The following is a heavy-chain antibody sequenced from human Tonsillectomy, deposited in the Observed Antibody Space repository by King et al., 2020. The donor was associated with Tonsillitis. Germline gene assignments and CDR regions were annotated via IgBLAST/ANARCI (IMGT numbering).Heavy chain of an antibody. V-gene: IGHV3-30*02. CDR1: GVTFYNHD. D-gene: IGHD1-26*01. CDR3: ARKNGAQTYLGAHIYYFDF. J-gene: IGHJ4*02. Sequence: VQLVESGGGVVQPGGSLRLSCAASGVTFYNHDIHWVRQAPGKGLEWVAFIPYDGSENLYGGSVKGRFTISRDNSKNTAYLQMNSLRPEDTALYYCARKNGAQTYLGAHIYYFDFWGQGTLVTVAS. CDR2: IPYDGSEN.